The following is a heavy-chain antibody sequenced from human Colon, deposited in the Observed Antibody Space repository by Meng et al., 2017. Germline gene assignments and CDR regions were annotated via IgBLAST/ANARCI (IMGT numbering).Heavy chain of an antibody. J-gene: IGHJ4*02. CDR3: ARHLGWEFDY. CDR2: IDLSGKN. Sequence: GPWTAKPSGSLSLACAVSGVTISNRSWRSWVRQAPGKGMEGIGQIDLSGKNDYHPSLKSRVTISLDKYMNQLFLEVYFVTAADKAIYYCARHLGWEFDYWGPGNMVTVSS. V-gene: IGHV4-4*02. CDR1: GVTISNRSW. D-gene: IGHD6-19*01.